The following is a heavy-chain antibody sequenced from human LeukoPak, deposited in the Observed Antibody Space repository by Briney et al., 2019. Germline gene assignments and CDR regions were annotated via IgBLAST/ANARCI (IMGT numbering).Heavy chain of an antibody. J-gene: IGHJ3*02. D-gene: IGHD6-6*01. CDR1: GGTFSSYA. V-gene: IGHV1-69*05. Sequence: ASVKVSCKASGGTFSSYAISWVRQAPGQGLEWMGGIIPIFGTANYAQKFQGRVTITTDESTSTAYMELSSLRSEDTAVYYCASFGSSPYTFDIWGQGTMVTVSS. CDR3: ASFGSSPYTFDI. CDR2: IIPIFGTA.